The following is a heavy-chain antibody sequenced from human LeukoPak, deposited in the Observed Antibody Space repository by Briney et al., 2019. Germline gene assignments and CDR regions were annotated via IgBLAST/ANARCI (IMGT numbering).Heavy chain of an antibody. CDR2: INHSGST. Sequence: SETLSLTCAVYGGSFSGYYWSWIRQPPGKGLEWIGEINHSGSTNYNPSLKSRVTISVDTSKNQFSLKLSSVTAADTAVYYCAGLKDIVATIFFDYWGQGTLVTVSS. D-gene: IGHD5-12*01. V-gene: IGHV4-34*01. CDR1: GGSFSGYY. J-gene: IGHJ4*02. CDR3: AGLKDIVATIFFDY.